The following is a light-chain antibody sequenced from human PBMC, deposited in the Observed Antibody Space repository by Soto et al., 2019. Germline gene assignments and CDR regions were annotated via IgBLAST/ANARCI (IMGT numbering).Light chain of an antibody. CDR1: RDVSTS. V-gene: IGKV1-27*01. CDR2: AAS. Sequence: DLQMTQSPSSLSASVGDRVTITCRAGRDVSTSLAWYQQKPGKVPKLLIYAASTLQSGVPSRFSGSGSRTDFTLTISSLQPEDVATYHCQNYDGAPLTFGGGTKVEIK. J-gene: IGKJ4*01. CDR3: QNYDGAPLT.